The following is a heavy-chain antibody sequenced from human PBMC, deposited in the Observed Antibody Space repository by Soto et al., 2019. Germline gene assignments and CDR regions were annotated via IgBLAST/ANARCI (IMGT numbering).Heavy chain of an antibody. D-gene: IGHD6-13*01. Sequence: EVQLVESGGGLVQPGGSLRLSCAASGITFSGYGMHWVRQAPGKGLVWVSRVNSDGSSTTYADSVKGRFTISRDNAKNTLYLQMNRLRAEDSAVYYCARGGRSSSHPRYWGQGTLVTVSS. CDR1: GITFSGYG. CDR2: VNSDGSST. CDR3: ARGGRSSSHPRY. J-gene: IGHJ4*02. V-gene: IGHV3-74*01.